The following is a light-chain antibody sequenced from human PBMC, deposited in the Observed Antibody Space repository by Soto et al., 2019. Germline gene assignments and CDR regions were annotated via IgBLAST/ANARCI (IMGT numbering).Light chain of an antibody. J-gene: IGKJ4*01. CDR1: QSVSSY. Sequence: EIVLTQSPATLSLSPGERATLSCRASQSVSSYLAWYQQKPGQAPRLLIYEASNMATGIPARFSGSGSGTDSTLTISSLEPEDFAVYYCQQRTDWVTFGGGTKVEIK. CDR2: EAS. V-gene: IGKV3-11*01. CDR3: QQRTDWVT.